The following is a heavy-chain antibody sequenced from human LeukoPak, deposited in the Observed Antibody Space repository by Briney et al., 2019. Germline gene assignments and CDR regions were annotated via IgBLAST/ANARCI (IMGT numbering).Heavy chain of an antibody. D-gene: IGHD3-9*01. CDR2: LIPILGIA. J-gene: IGHJ6*02. V-gene: IGHV1-69*04. CDR3: ARAPHILTGYSPYYYGMDV. Sequence: ASVKVSCKASGGTFSSYAISWVRQAPGQWLEWMGRLIPILGIANYAQKFQGRVTITADKSTSTAYMELSSLRSEDTAVYYCARAPHILTGYSPYYYGMDVWGQGTTVTVSS. CDR1: GGTFSSYA.